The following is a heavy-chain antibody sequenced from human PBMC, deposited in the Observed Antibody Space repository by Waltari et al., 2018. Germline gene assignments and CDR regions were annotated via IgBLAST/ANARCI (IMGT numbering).Heavy chain of an antibody. D-gene: IGHD3-22*01. V-gene: IGHV3-7*01. CDR3: ARVVVITNDAFDI. CDR2: IKQEGSEK. CDR1: GFTFSSYW. J-gene: IGHJ3*02. Sequence: EVQLVESGGGLVQPGGSLRLSCAASGFTFSSYWMRWVRQAPGKGLEWVANIKQEGSEKYYVDSVKGRFTISRDNAKNSLYLQMNSLRAEDTAVYYCARVVVITNDAFDIWGQGTMVTVSS.